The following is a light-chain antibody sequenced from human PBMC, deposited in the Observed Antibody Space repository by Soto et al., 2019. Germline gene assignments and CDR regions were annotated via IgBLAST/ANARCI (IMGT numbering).Light chain of an antibody. CDR3: QQSYNTPYT. J-gene: IGKJ2*01. Sequence: DIQMTQSPSSLSASVGDRVTITCRASQTIRTYLNWYQQKPGKAPKLLIYAAFNLQSGVPSRFSGSGSGTDFTLTISSLQPEDFATYYCQQSYNTPYTFGQGTKMEIK. CDR1: QTIRTY. CDR2: AAF. V-gene: IGKV1-39*01.